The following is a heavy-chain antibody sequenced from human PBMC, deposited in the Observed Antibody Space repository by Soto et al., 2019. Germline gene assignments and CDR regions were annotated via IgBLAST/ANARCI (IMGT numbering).Heavy chain of an antibody. V-gene: IGHV4-31*03. CDR3: ARVGLATSNMICFHP. CDR2: IYYSGST. Sequence: TLSLTCTVSGGSISSGGYHWSWIRQHPGKGLEWIGYIYYSGSTYYNPSLKSRVTISGDTSKNQFSLKLSSVTAADTAVYYCARVGLATSNMICFHPWGQGPLVTAPQ. J-gene: IGHJ5*02. D-gene: IGHD3-16*01. CDR1: GGSISSGGYH.